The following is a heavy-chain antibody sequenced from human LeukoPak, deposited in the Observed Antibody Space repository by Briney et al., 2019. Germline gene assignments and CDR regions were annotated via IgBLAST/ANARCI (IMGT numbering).Heavy chain of an antibody. D-gene: IGHD3-22*01. CDR1: GYSISSGYY. Sequence: SETLSLTCTVSGYSISSGYYWGWIRRPPGKGLEWIGSLFHGGSTYYNPSLKSRVTISVDTSKNQFSLKLSSVTAADTAVYYCARQGYYDSSGYYRLDFDYWGQGTLVTVSS. CDR2: LFHGGST. V-gene: IGHV4-38-2*02. CDR3: ARQGYYDSSGYYRLDFDY. J-gene: IGHJ4*02.